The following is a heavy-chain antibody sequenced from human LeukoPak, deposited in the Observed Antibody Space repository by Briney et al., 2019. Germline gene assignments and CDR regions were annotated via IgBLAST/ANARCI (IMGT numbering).Heavy chain of an antibody. CDR1: GFTFSSYA. J-gene: IGHJ5*02. V-gene: IGHV3-23*01. CDR3: ARDKTYYYGSGSYYTPENWFDP. Sequence: PGGSLRLSCAASGFTFSSYAMSWVRQAPGKGLEWVSAISGSGGSTYYADPVKGRFTISRDNSKNTLYLQMNSLRAEDTAVYYCARDKTYYYGSGSYYTPENWFDPWGQGTLVTVSS. CDR2: ISGSGGST. D-gene: IGHD3-10*01.